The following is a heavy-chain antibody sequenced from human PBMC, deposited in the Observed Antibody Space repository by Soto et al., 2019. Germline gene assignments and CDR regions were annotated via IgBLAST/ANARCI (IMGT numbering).Heavy chain of an antibody. Sequence: TSGGFAGHRVKKAPGKGLEYVSAISSNGGSTYYANSVKGRFTISRDNSKNTLYLQMGSLRAEDMAVYYCARARGYYYYMDVWGKGTTVTVSS. CDR1: TSGGFA. V-gene: IGHV3-64*01. CDR3: ARARGYYYYMDV. D-gene: IGHD3-10*01. J-gene: IGHJ6*03. CDR2: ISSNGGST.